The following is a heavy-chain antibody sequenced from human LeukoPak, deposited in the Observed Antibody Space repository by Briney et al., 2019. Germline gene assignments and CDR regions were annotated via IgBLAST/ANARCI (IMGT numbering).Heavy chain of an antibody. D-gene: IGHD3-10*01. J-gene: IGHJ4*02. V-gene: IGHV5-51*01. CDR1: GYSFTTYW. Sequence: GESLKISCKGSGYSFTTYWNGWVRQMPGKGLEWMGIIYPGDSDTRYSPSFQGQVTISADKSISTAYLQWSSLKASDTAMYYCARTRMVRGVIIYSDYWGQGTLVTVSS. CDR3: ARTRMVRGVIIYSDY. CDR2: IYPGDSDT.